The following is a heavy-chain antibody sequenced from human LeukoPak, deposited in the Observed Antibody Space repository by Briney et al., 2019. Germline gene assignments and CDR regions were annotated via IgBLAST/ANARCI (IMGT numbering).Heavy chain of an antibody. Sequence: GGSLTLSCAAYGFTFSSYSMTWARQAPGKGLEWVANIKQDASEKYYVDSVKGRFTISRDNAKNLLYLQMNSLRVQDTALYYCARMGNYGSGTQEYWGQGTLVTVSS. CDR1: GFTFSSYS. J-gene: IGHJ4*02. V-gene: IGHV3-7*03. CDR3: ARMGNYGSGTQEY. D-gene: IGHD3-10*01. CDR2: IKQDASEK.